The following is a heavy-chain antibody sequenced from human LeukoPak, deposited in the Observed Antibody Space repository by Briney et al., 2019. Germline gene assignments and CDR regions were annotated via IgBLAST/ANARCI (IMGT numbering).Heavy chain of an antibody. CDR1: GFTFSDYS. CDR3: ARDYGGSSPFDY. D-gene: IGHD4-23*01. Sequence: GGSLRLSCAASGFTFSDYSMNWVRQATGKGLEWVSYISSSGSTIYYADSVEGRFTISRNNAKNSLYLQMNSLRAEDTAVYYCARDYGGSSPFDYWGQGTLVTVSS. J-gene: IGHJ4*02. V-gene: IGHV3-48*03. CDR2: ISSSGSTI.